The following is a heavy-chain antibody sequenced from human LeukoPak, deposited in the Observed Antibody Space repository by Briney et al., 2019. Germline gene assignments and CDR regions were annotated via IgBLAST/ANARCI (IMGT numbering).Heavy chain of an antibody. V-gene: IGHV1-24*01. J-gene: IGHJ4*02. D-gene: IGHD3-9*01. Sequence: ASVKVSCKVSGYTLTELSMHWVRRAPGKGLEWMGGFDPEDGETIYAQKFQGRVTMTEDTSTDTAYMELSSLRSEDTAVYYCATSRYFDWLLGSRHFDYWGQGTLVTVSS. CDR3: ATSRYFDWLLGSRHFDY. CDR2: FDPEDGET. CDR1: GYTLTELS.